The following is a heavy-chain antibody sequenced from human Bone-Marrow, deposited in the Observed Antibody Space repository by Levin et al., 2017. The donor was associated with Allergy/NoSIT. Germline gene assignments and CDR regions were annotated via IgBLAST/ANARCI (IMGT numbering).Heavy chain of an antibody. D-gene: IGHD3-16*01. CDR3: ARGVGIPLGELSLEDYYFDY. CDR1: GGSFSGHY. CDR2: ISHDGSP. Sequence: SETLSLTCAVYGGSFSGHYWTWIRQPPGKGLEWIGEISHDGSPTYNASLKSRVTISVDSPKHQFSLRLPSVTAADTAFYYCARGVGIPLGELSLEDYYFDYWGQGTLVTVSS. J-gene: IGHJ4*01. V-gene: IGHV4-34*01.